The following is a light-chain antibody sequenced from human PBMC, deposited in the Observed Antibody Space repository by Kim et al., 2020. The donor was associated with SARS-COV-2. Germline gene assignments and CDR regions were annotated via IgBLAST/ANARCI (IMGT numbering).Light chain of an antibody. CDR2: KDS. V-gene: IGLV3-25*03. CDR1: ALPKQD. Sequence: PGRTGRISCSGDALPKQDDYWEEQKRGRAPVLVIYKDSERPSGIPGRFSGSSSRTTVTWTIGGVQAEDGADYYCQSADSSGTVVFGGGTQLTV. CDR3: QSADSSGTVV. J-gene: IGLJ2*01.